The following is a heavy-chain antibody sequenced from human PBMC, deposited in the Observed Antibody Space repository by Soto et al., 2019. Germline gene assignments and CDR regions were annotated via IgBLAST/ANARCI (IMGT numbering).Heavy chain of an antibody. D-gene: IGHD5-12*01. CDR3: ARDTIITGFDP. Sequence: SETLSLTCTVSGGSISSGDYYWSWIRQPPGKGLEWIGYIYYSGSTYYNPSLKSRVTISVDTSKNQFSLKLSSVTAADTAVYYCARDTIITGFDPWGQGTLVTVSS. V-gene: IGHV4-30-4*01. CDR2: IYYSGST. CDR1: GGSISSGDYY. J-gene: IGHJ5*02.